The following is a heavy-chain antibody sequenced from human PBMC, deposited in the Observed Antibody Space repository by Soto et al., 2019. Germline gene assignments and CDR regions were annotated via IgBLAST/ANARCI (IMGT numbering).Heavy chain of an antibody. CDR2: INAGNGNT. J-gene: IGHJ4*02. CDR1: GYTFTSYA. CDR3: ARSIVVVTALDY. D-gene: IGHD2-21*02. Sequence: QVQLVQSGAEVKKPGASVKVSCKASGYTFTSYAMHWVRQAPGQRLEWMGWINAGNGNTKYSQKFQGRVTITRDTSASTPYMELSSLRSEDTAVYSCARSIVVVTALDYWGQGTLVTVSS. V-gene: IGHV1-3*01.